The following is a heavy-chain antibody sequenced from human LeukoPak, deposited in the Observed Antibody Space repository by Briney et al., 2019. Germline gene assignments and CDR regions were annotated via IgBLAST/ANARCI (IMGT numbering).Heavy chain of an antibody. J-gene: IGHJ4*02. D-gene: IGHD3-3*01. CDR2: ISGSGGST. CDR3: AKDLQVLRFLEWFPDC. CDR1: GFTFSSYA. V-gene: IGHV3-23*01. Sequence: GGSLRLSCAASGFTFSSYAMSWVRQAPGKGLEWVSAISGSGGSTYYADSVKGRFTISRDNSKNTLYLQMNSLRAEDTAVYYCAKDLQVLRFLEWFPDCWGQGTLVTVSS.